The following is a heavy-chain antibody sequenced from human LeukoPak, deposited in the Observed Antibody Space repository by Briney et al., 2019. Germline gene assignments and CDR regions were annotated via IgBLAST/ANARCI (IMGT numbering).Heavy chain of an antibody. J-gene: IGHJ4*02. V-gene: IGHV3-66*01. CDR1: GFTVSSNY. CDR3: ARDRNGDYVGY. D-gene: IGHD1-1*01. Sequence: PGGSLRLSCAASGFTVSSNYMSWVRQAPGKGLEWVSVIYSGGSTYYADSVKGRFTISRDNSKNTLYLQMNSLRAEDTAVYYCARDRNGDYVGYWGQGTLVTVSS. CDR2: IYSGGST.